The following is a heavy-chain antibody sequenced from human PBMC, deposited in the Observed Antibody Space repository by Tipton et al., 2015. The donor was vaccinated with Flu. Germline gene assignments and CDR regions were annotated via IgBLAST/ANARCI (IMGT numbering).Heavy chain of an antibody. J-gene: IGHJ4*02. V-gene: IGHV4-31*03. CDR3: AGSIGFGYYFDY. CDR2: IYYGGST. CDR1: GGSISSGGYY. Sequence: TLSLTCTVSGGSISSGGYYWSWIRQHPGKGLEWIGYIYYGGSTYYNPSLKSRVTISVDTSKNQFSLKLSSVTAADTAVYYCAGSIGFGYYFDYWGQGTLVTVSS. D-gene: IGHD3-10*01.